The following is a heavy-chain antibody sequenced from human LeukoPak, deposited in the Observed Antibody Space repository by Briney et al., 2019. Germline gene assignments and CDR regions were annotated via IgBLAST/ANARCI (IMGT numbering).Heavy chain of an antibody. D-gene: IGHD6-13*01. J-gene: IGHJ4*02. V-gene: IGHV4-30-2*01. CDR2: IYHSGST. CDR1: GGSISSGGYY. Sequence: PSQTLSLTCTVSGGSISSGGYYWSWIRQPPGKGLEWIGYIYHSGSTYYNPSLKSRVTISVDRSKNQFSLKLSSVTAADTAVYYCARDGTAADTFDYWGQGTLVTVSS. CDR3: ARDGTAADTFDY.